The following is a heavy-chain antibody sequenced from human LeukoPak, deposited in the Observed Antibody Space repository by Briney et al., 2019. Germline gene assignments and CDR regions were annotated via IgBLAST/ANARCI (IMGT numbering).Heavy chain of an antibody. CDR2: IRSKAYGGAA. D-gene: IGHD3-22*01. V-gene: IGHV3-49*03. CDR1: GFTSGDYA. J-gene: IGHJ3*02. Sequence: PGRSLRLSCTYSGFTSGDYAMSWFRQAPGKGLERVGSIRSKAYGGAAEYAASVKGRFTISRDDSTSIAYPQMNSLKTEDTAVYYCTRVPVRTVTWIVVLRGHDVFDMWGQGTTVTVSS. CDR3: TRVPVRTVTWIVVLRGHDVFDM.